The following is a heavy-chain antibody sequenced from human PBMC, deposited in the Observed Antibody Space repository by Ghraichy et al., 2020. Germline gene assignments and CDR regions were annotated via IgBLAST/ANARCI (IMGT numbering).Heavy chain of an antibody. Sequence: SCAASGFTFTSYYMTWVRQVPGKGLEWVANIKYDSSEKYYGDSVKGRFTISRDNAKNSLFLQMNSLRPDDTAVYYCARGGYNYGSNPIDYWGQGTLVTVPS. D-gene: IGHD5-18*01. CDR2: IKYDSSEK. CDR3: ARGGYNYGSNPIDY. J-gene: IGHJ4*02. CDR1: GFTFTSYY. V-gene: IGHV3-7*04.